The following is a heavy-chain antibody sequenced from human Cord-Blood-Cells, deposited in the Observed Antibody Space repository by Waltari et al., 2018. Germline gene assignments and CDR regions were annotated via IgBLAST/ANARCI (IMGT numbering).Heavy chain of an antibody. Sequence: QVQLQESGPGLVKPSGTLSLTCAVSGGSISSSNWWSWVRQPPGKGLGWIGEIYHSGRPIVTPSLESRGTISVDKSKNQFSLKLSSVTAADTAVYYCAREEGWGQGTLVTVSS. CDR2: IYHSGRP. J-gene: IGHJ4*02. V-gene: IGHV4-4*02. CDR1: GGSISSSNW. CDR3: AREEG.